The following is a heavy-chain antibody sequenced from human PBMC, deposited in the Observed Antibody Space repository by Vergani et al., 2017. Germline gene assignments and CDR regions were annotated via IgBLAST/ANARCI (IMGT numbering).Heavy chain of an antibody. J-gene: IGHJ6*04. CDR3: ARDQEGSSSWYGWGYYGMDV. V-gene: IGHV3-30*01. CDR2: ISYDGSNK. Sequence: QVQLVESGGGVVQPGRSLRLSCAASGFTFSSYAMHWVRQAPGKGLEWVAVISYDGSNKYYADSVKGRFTISRDNSKNTLYLQMNSLRAEDTAVYYCARDQEGSSSWYGWGYYGMDVGGKGTTVTVSS. D-gene: IGHD6-13*01. CDR1: GFTFSSYA.